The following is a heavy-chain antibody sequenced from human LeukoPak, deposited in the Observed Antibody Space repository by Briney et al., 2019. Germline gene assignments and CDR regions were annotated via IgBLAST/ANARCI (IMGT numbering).Heavy chain of an antibody. CDR1: GFTFSSYE. Sequence: GGSLRLSCAASGFTFSSYEMNWVRQAPGKGLEWVSYISSSGSTIYYADSVKGRFTISRDNAKNSLYLQMDSLRAEDTAVYYCARDSSYYGSGSFSDWGQGTLVTVSS. CDR2: ISSSGSTI. J-gene: IGHJ4*02. D-gene: IGHD3-10*01. V-gene: IGHV3-48*03. CDR3: ARDSSYYGSGSFSD.